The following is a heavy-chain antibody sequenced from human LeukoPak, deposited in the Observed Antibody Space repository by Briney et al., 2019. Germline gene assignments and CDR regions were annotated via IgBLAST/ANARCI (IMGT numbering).Heavy chain of an antibody. Sequence: ASVKVSCKASGYTFTSYGISWVRQAPGQGLEWMGWISAYNGNTNYAQKLQGRVTMTTDTSTSTAYMELRSLRSDTAVYYCARDYRRYDFWSGYYFPWGQGTLVTVSS. CDR2: ISAYNGNT. CDR3: ARDYRRYDFWSGYYFP. J-gene: IGHJ4*02. V-gene: IGHV1-18*01. CDR1: GYTFTSYG. D-gene: IGHD3-3*01.